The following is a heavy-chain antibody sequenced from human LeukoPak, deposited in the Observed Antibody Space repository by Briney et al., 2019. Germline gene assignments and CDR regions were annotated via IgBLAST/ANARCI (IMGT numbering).Heavy chain of an antibody. J-gene: IGHJ6*02. CDR3: ARDVVVVPAAIHYGMDV. CDR2: IYFSGST. D-gene: IGHD2-2*01. Sequence: SDTLSLTYTVSCASISGHYCSWIRQPPGKGLEWIGYIYFSGSTNYSPSLKSRVTISVDTSKNQFSLKLSSVTAADTAVYFCARDVVVVPAAIHYGMDVWGQGTTVTVSS. V-gene: IGHV4-59*11. CDR1: CASISGHY.